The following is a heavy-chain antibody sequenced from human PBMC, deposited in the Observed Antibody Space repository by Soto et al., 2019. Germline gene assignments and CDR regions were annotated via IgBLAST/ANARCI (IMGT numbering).Heavy chain of an antibody. J-gene: IGHJ4*02. Sequence: SVKLSCKASGGTFSSYAISWVRQAPGQGLEWMGGIIPIFGTANYAQKFQGRVTITADESTSTAYMELSSLRSEDTAVYYCARHPTTAMVFDYWGQGTLVTVSS. CDR2: IIPIFGTA. V-gene: IGHV1-69*13. CDR1: GGTFSSYA. D-gene: IGHD5-18*01. CDR3: ARHPTTAMVFDY.